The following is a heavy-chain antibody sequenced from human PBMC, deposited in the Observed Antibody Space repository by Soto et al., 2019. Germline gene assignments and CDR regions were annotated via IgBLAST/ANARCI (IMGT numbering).Heavy chain of an antibody. Sequence: GGSLRLSCAASGFTFSSYGMHWVRQAPGKGLEWVAVISYDGSNKYYADSVKGRFTISRDNSKNTLYLQMNSLRAEDTAVYYCAKAYSSSSTGYYGMEVWGHGNTVTVS. J-gene: IGHJ6*02. V-gene: IGHV3-30*18. CDR1: GFTFSSYG. CDR3: AKAYSSSSTGYYGMEV. CDR2: ISYDGSNK. D-gene: IGHD6-6*01.